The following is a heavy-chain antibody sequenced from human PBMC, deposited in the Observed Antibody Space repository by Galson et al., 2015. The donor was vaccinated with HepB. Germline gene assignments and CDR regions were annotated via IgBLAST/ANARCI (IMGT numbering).Heavy chain of an antibody. CDR2: INPNSGGT. CDR3: ARGPAQGAAAGTPPPPFAY. CDR1: GYTFTGYY. V-gene: IGHV1-2*06. J-gene: IGHJ4*02. Sequence: QSGAEVKKPGESLKVSCKASGYTFTGYYMHWVRQAPGQGLEWMGRINPNSGGTNYAQKFQGRVTMTRDTSISTAYMELSRLRSDDTAVYYCARGPAQGAAAGTPPPPFAYWGQGTLVTVSS. D-gene: IGHD6-13*01.